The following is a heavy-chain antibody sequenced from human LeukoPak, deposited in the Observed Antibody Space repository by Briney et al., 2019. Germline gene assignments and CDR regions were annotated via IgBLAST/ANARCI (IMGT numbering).Heavy chain of an antibody. V-gene: IGHV3-23*01. CDR1: GFMFSSSW. Sequence: PGGSLRLSCAASGFMFSSSWMAWVRQAPGKGLEWVSAISGSGGSTYYADSVKGRFTISRDNSKNTLYLQMNSLRAEDTAVYYCAKDYELELRKSDAFDIWGQGTMVTVSS. CDR3: AKDYELELRKSDAFDI. CDR2: ISGSGGST. J-gene: IGHJ3*02. D-gene: IGHD1-7*01.